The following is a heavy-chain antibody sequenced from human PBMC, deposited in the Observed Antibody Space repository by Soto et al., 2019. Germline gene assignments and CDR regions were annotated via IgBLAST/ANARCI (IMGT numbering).Heavy chain of an antibody. Sequence: QVQLVQSGAEVKKPGASVKVSCKASGYTFIGYYIHWVRQAPGQGLEWMGRINPRSGDTTYAQKFQGRRTMTRDPSISTAYMELSSLRSDDTAVYYCGRDGVGATPLGWFDPWGQGSLVTVSS. CDR1: GYTFIGYY. V-gene: IGHV1-2*06. CDR3: GRDGVGATPLGWFDP. J-gene: IGHJ5*02. CDR2: INPRSGDT. D-gene: IGHD1-26*01.